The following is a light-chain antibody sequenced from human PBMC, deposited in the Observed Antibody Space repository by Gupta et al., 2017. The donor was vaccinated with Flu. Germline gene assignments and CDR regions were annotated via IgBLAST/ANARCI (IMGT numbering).Light chain of an antibody. Sequence: DIELTQSPGSLSLSPGERATLSCRASQSVSSSYVAWYQQQPRAATSLLIAGASSKAAVIPGRCGGGGARKVFPITISRLEEEDSAEYYHQKYGYSPFTFGQGTKMEIK. CDR2: GAS. CDR3: QKYGYSPFT. V-gene: IGKV3-20*01. J-gene: IGKJ2*01. CDR1: QSVSSSY.